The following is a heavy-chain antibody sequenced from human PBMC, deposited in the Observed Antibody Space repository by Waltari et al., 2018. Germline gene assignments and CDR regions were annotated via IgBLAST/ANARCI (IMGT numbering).Heavy chain of an antibody. J-gene: IGHJ6*02. CDR2: IDTRGST. D-gene: IGHD2-8*01. Sequence: EVQLVESGGGLVQPGGSLRLSCADSGFTVSSNYISWVRKAPGKGLEWFSVIDTRGSTSYADSVKGRCTISRDNSRNTLYLQMNSLRAEDTAVYYCARQINYCTNGVCYCMDVWGQGTTVTVSS. CDR3: ARQINYCTNGVCYCMDV. V-gene: IGHV3-66*02. CDR1: GFTVSSNY.